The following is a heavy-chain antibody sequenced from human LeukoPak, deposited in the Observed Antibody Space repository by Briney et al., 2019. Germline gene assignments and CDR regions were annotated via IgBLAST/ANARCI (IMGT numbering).Heavy chain of an antibody. V-gene: IGHV1-18*04. CDR1: GYTFTGYG. J-gene: IGHJ4*02. Sequence: ASVKVSCKASGYTFTGYGISWVRQAPGQGLEWMGWISVYNNNTKYAQKFQGRVTMTRDTSTSTAYMELRSLRSDDTALYYCARFNRNYDGKYDYWGQGTLVTVSS. CDR2: ISVYNNNT. D-gene: IGHD1-7*01. CDR3: ARFNRNYDGKYDY.